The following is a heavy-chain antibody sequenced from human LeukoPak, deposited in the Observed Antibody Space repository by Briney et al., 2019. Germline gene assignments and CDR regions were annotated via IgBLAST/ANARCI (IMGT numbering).Heavy chain of an antibody. J-gene: IGHJ4*02. V-gene: IGHV5-51*01. Sequence: GAPLQISCQCSDSIFSIYRIAWVRQLPGRGLEWMGIIYTGDSDTRYSPAFQGQVTSSTDKSISPAYLQWSSLNASDTAMYCGARHYSSSWSHDLRDAAGLDYWGQGTLVTVSS. D-gene: IGHD6-13*01. CDR3: ARHYSSSWSHDLRDAAGLDY. CDR1: DSIFSIYR. CDR2: IYTGDSDT.